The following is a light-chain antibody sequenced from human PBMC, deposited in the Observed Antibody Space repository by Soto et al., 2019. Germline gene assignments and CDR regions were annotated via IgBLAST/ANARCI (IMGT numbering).Light chain of an antibody. CDR2: GAS. CDR3: QQDNNWPT. J-gene: IGKJ3*01. Sequence: EILMTQSPATLSLSPGERATLSCRASQSVSSNLAWYQQKPGQAPRLLIYGASTRATGIPARFSGSVSGTDFTLTISSLQYEDFAVYYCQQDNNWPTFGPGTKVDIK. CDR1: QSVSSN. V-gene: IGKV3-15*01.